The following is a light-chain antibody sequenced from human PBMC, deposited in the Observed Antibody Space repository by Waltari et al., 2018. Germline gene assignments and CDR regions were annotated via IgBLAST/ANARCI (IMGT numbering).Light chain of an antibody. J-gene: IGKJ3*01. CDR3: LQALQVPAT. Sequence: DIVMTQSPLSLPVTLGEPASISCRSSQNLLDGNGYNYLDWYVQKPGQSPQVLIYLGSNRASGVPDRISGSGSGTDFTLKISRVEADDVGIYYCLQALQVPATFGPGTRVEI. V-gene: IGKV2-28*01. CDR2: LGS. CDR1: QNLLDGNGYNY.